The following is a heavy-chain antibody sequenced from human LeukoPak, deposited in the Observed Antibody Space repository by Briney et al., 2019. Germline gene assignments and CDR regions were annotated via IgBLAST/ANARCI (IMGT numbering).Heavy chain of an antibody. J-gene: IGHJ6*02. CDR2: ISSNGGST. V-gene: IGHV3-64*01. CDR1: GFTFCIYA. Sequence: GGSLRLFCAASGFTFCIYAKHGLRQAPGKGLEYVSAISSNGGSTYYANSVKGRFTISRDNSKNTLNLQMGSLRAEDMAVYYCARSPFPTTVQKVVIFALYGMDGWSQATTVTVSS. CDR3: ARSPFPTTVQKVVIFALYGMDG. D-gene: IGHD3-22*01.